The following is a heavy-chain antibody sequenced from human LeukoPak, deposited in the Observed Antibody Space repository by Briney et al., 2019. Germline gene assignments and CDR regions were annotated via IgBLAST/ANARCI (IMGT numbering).Heavy chain of an antibody. Sequence: GGSLRLSCAASGFTFSTYSMNWVRQAPGKGPEWASYISSASTTIYYADSVKGRFTISRDNAQNSVYLQMNSLRAEDTAVYYCAKDGAWLRFDDWGQGILVTVSS. J-gene: IGHJ4*02. D-gene: IGHD5-12*01. CDR1: GFTFSTYS. V-gene: IGHV3-48*01. CDR2: ISSASTTI. CDR3: AKDGAWLRFDD.